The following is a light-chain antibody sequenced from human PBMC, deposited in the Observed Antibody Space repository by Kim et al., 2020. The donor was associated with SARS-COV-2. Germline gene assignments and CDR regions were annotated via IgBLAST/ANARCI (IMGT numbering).Light chain of an antibody. CDR3: QAWVRSTVV. CDR2: QHN. CDR1: TLGDKY. J-gene: IGLJ2*01. V-gene: IGLV3-1*01. Sequence: SYELTQPPSVSVSPGQTASITCSGDTLGDKYPSWYQQTPGQSPVLVIYQHNTRPSGIPERFSGSNSGNTATLTIRGTPALDEADYYCQAWVRSTVVFGGG.